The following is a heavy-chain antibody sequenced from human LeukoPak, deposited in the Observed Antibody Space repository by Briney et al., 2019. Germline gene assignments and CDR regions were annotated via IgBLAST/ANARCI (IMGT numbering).Heavy chain of an antibody. D-gene: IGHD4-17*01. J-gene: IGHJ4*02. Sequence: PGGSLRLSCAASGFTFDDYIMHWARQAPGKGLEWVSLISWDGDTTYYADSVKGRFTISRDNSKNTLYLQMNSLRAEDTAVYYCASDYGDYGGIGYWGQGTLVTVSS. CDR2: ISWDGDTT. CDR1: GFTFDDYI. CDR3: ASDYGDYGGIGY. V-gene: IGHV3-43*01.